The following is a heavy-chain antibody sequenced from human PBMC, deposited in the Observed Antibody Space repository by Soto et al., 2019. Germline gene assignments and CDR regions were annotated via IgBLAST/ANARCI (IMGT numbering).Heavy chain of an antibody. J-gene: IGHJ4*02. CDR3: ARGYGGKQFDY. V-gene: IGHV1-69*13. CDR2: IIPIFGTA. CDR1: GGTFSSYA. Sequence: SVKVSFKASGGTFSSYAISWVRPAPGQGLEWMGGIIPIFGTANYAQKFQGRVTIAADESTSTAYMELSSLRSEDTAVYYCARGYGGKQFDYWGQGALVTVSA. D-gene: IGHD4-17*01.